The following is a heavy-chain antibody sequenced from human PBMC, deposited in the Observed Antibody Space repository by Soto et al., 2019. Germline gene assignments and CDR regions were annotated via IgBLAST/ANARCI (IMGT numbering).Heavy chain of an antibody. CDR2: IYPGDSDT. Sequence: PGESLKISCKGSGYSFTSYWIGWVRQMPGKGLEWMGIIYPGDSDTRYSPSFQGQVTISADKSISTAYLQWSSLKASDTAMYYCAGSGQKWRIPPYYYYMDVWGKGTTVTVSS. CDR1: GYSFTSYW. CDR3: AGSGQKWRIPPYYYYMDV. D-gene: IGHD2-8*01. J-gene: IGHJ6*03. V-gene: IGHV5-51*01.